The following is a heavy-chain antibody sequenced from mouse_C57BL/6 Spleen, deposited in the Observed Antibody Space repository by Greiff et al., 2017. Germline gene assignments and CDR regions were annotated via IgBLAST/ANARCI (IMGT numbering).Heavy chain of an antibody. V-gene: IGHV1-15*01. Sequence: QVQLKESGAELVRPGASVTLSCKASGYTFTDYEMHWVKQTPVHGLEWIGAIDPETGGTAYNQKFKGKAILTADKSSSTAYMELRSLTSEDSAVYYCTRGIYYGNYGVAYWGQGTLVTVSA. CDR3: TRGIYYGNYGVAY. CDR1: GYTFTDYE. J-gene: IGHJ3*01. D-gene: IGHD2-1*01. CDR2: IDPETGGT.